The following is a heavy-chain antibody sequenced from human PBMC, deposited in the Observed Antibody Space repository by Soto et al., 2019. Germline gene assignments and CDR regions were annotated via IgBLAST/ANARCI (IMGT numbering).Heavy chain of an antibody. CDR2: IKSKTDGGTT. Sequence: WGSLRISCASSVFTFSNAWMNWVRQAPGKGLDWVGRIKSKTDGGTTDYAAPVKGRFTISRDDSKNTLYLQMNSLKTEDTAVYYCTTAGSYRNTGKYWGQGTMFTVSS. J-gene: IGHJ4*02. D-gene: IGHD1-26*01. CDR3: TTAGSYRNTGKY. CDR1: VFTFSNAW. V-gene: IGHV3-15*01.